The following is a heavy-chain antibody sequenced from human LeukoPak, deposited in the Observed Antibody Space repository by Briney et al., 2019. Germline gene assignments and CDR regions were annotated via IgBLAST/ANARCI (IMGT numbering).Heavy chain of an antibody. CDR1: GYSFTTYW. CDR2: IYPGDSDT. J-gene: IGHJ3*01. D-gene: IGHD3-3*01. V-gene: IGHV5-51*01. CDR3: ARHQSGRRYDALDV. Sequence: GESLKISCKTSGYSFTTYWIDWVRQMPGKGLGWMGIIYPGDSDTTYSPSFQGQVTISVDKSTSTAYLQWTSLKASGTAMYYCARHQSGRRYDALDVWGQGTMVTVSS.